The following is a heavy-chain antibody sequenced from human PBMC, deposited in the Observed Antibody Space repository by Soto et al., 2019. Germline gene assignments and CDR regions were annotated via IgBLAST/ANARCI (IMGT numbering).Heavy chain of an antibody. J-gene: IGHJ6*02. D-gene: IGHD3-22*01. CDR3: ARALLSHSYDSGGYDSYFHAMDV. CDR2: IIPISETT. CDR1: GGTFSSLD. Sequence: QVQLVQSGAEVKKPGSSVKVSGKASGGTFSSLDINWVRQAPGQGLEWMGGIIPISETTNYAQIFQGRVSIVADISTSTAYMELSRLRSEDTAVYYCARALLSHSYDSGGYDSYFHAMDVWGQGTPVTVSS. V-gene: IGHV1-69*06.